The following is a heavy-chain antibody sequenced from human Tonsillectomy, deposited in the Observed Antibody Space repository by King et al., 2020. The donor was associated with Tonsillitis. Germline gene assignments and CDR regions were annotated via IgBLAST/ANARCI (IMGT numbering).Heavy chain of an antibody. J-gene: IGHJ4*02. CDR2: IYYTGST. Sequence: VQLQESGPGLVKPSETLSLTCTVSDDSISYYYWSWIRQPPGKGLEWIGYIYYTGSTNYNPSLKSRVTISVDTSKNQFSLKLRSVTAADTAVYYCARSTSVTTSDYFDSCGQGTLVTVSS. D-gene: IGHD4-17*01. V-gene: IGHV4-59*01. CDR1: DDSISYYY. CDR3: ARSTSVTTSDYFDS.